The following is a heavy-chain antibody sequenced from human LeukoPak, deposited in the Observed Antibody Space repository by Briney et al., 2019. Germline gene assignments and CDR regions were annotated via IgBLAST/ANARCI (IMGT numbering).Heavy chain of an antibody. CDR3: ARHAPSYDYYGSGGYYMDV. J-gene: IGHJ6*03. CDR1: GFTFSSFG. Sequence: GGSLRLSCAASGFTFSSFGMHWVRQAPGKGLEWVAVLSYDGSNKYYADSVKGRFTISRDNSKNTLYLQMNSLRAEDTAVYYCARHAPSYDYYGSGGYYMDVWGTGTTVTISS. V-gene: IGHV3-30*03. D-gene: IGHD3-10*01. CDR2: LSYDGSNK.